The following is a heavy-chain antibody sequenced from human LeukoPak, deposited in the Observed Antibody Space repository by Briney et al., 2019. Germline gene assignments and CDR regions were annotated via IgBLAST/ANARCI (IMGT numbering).Heavy chain of an antibody. CDR3: ARVGRGDHTWGSYSCDL. V-gene: IGHV4-59*01. CDR2: ISSSGTT. CDR1: GDSFSSYH. D-gene: IGHD3-16*01. J-gene: IGHJ5*02. Sequence: SETLSLTCTVSGDSFSSYHWSWLRQPPGKGLEWFGYISSSGTTSYNPSLKSRLTISVDTSKKQFSLRLSSVTAADTAVYYCARVGRGDHTWGSYSCDLWGQGTLVSVSS.